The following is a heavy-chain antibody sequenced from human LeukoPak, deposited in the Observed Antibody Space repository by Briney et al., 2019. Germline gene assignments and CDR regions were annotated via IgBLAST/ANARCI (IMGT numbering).Heavy chain of an antibody. J-gene: IGHJ4*02. CDR3: ARRAYSAAYWKHFDY. D-gene: IGHD1-1*01. V-gene: IGHV4-38-2*02. CDR2: VYHSGST. Sequence: SETLSLTCTVSGYSISTGYYWGWVRQPPGKRLEWIGTVYHSGSTYYNPSLRSRAAISVDTSRNQFSLRLRSMTAADTAVYFCARRAYSAAYWKHFDYWGQGTLVTVSS. CDR1: GYSISTGYY.